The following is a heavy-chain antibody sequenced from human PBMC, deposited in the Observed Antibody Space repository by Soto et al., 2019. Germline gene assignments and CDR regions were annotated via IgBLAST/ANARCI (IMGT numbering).Heavy chain of an antibody. V-gene: IGHV3-30*18. Sequence: GSLGLSCAASGFIFSNYGMHGVRQAPGKGLEWVAVISYDGDKKYYVDSVKGRFTLSRDNSKNTLYLQMNSLRAEDTAVYYCAKDIALVRGVIMDMDVWGQGTTVTVSS. J-gene: IGHJ6*02. CDR1: GFIFSNYG. CDR3: AKDIALVRGVIMDMDV. D-gene: IGHD3-10*01. CDR2: ISYDGDKK.